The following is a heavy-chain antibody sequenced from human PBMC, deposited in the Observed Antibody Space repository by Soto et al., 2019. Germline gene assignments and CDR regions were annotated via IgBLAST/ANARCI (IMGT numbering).Heavy chain of an antibody. CDR2: ISGSVGTT. D-gene: IGHD3-3*01. CDR1: GFTISSYA. V-gene: IGHV3-23*01. J-gene: IGHJ4*02. Sequence: GGSLGLSCAASGFTISSYAVSWVRKAPGRGVEWVSPISGSVGTTYYADSVKGLFTISKDNSKNTLYLQMNSLRAEDTAVYYCVTVRVFGVVQLLDYWGQGTLVTVSS. CDR3: VTVRVFGVVQLLDY.